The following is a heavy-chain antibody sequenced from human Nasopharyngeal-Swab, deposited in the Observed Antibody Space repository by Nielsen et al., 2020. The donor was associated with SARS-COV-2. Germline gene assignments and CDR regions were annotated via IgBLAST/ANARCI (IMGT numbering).Heavy chain of an antibody. CDR3: AREGRDGAVSS. CDR2: TKEDGTVT. CDR1: GLTVSSTY. Sequence: GESLKISCAVSGLTVSSTYMSWVRQAPGRGLEWLAHTKEDGTVTHYVDSVRGRFTVSRDNAKNSLFLQMNSLRAEDTAVYFCAREGRDGAVSSWGQGTLVTVPS. J-gene: IGHJ5*02. V-gene: IGHV3-7*03. D-gene: IGHD5-24*01.